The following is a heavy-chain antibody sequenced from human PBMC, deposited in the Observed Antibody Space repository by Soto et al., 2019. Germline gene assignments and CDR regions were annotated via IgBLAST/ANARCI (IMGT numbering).Heavy chain of an antibody. D-gene: IGHD6-6*01. CDR2: ISGSGGST. Sequence: GESLKISCAASGFTFSSYAMSWVRQAPGKGLEWVSAISGSGGSTYYADSVKGRFTISRDNSKNTLYLQMNSLRAEDTAVYYCAKEGEQLANFDYWGQGTLVTVSS. CDR1: GFTFSSYA. V-gene: IGHV3-23*01. CDR3: AKEGEQLANFDY. J-gene: IGHJ4*02.